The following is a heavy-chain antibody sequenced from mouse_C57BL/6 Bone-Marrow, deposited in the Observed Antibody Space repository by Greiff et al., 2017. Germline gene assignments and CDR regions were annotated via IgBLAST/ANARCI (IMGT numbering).Heavy chain of an antibody. CDR2: IHPNSGST. Sequence: QVQLQQPGAELVKPGASVKLSCKASGYTFTSYWMHWVKQRPGQGLEWIGMIHPNSGSTNYNEKFKSKATLTVDKSSSTAYMQLSSLTSEDSAVYYCDRRGIVTPYYYAMDYWGQGTSVTVSS. CDR3: DRRGIVTPYYYAMDY. J-gene: IGHJ4*01. V-gene: IGHV1-64*01. CDR1: GYTFTSYW. D-gene: IGHD2-5*01.